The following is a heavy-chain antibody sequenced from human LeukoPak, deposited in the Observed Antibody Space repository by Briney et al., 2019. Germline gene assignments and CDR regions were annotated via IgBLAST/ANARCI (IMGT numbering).Heavy chain of an antibody. Sequence: SETLSLTCAVYGGSFSGYYWSWIRQPPGKGLEWIGSIHYSGSTNYNPAPKSRVTISVDTSKNQFSLKLSSVTAADTAMYYCAILSVGDIDFDYWGQGTVVTVSS. CDR1: GGSFSGYY. CDR3: AILSVGDIDFDY. D-gene: IGHD3-16*02. J-gene: IGHJ4*02. CDR2: IHYSGST. V-gene: IGHV4-34*01.